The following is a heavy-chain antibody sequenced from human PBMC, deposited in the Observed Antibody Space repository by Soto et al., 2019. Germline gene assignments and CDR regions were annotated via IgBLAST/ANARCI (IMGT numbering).Heavy chain of an antibody. J-gene: IGHJ4*03. Sequence: SETLSLTGTVSDDTIINSTLYWHWICQRPGKGLEWIGNIYYTGSTYYNPSLTRRSTMFVDTSTNQFSLRLTSMSAADTAIYFCFTSFLAVAGHDYFDDCGPRTPVP. CDR2: IYYTGST. D-gene: IGHD6-19*01. CDR1: DDTIINSTLY. CDR3: FTSFLAVAGHDYFDD. V-gene: IGHV4-39*01.